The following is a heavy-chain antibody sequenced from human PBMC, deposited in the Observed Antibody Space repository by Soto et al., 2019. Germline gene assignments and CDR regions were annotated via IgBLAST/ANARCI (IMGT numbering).Heavy chain of an antibody. D-gene: IGHD6-19*01. V-gene: IGHV1-18*04. CDR1: GYTFTSYC. J-gene: IGHJ4*02. CDR3: ARASDGYRSGWYVGYFDY. Sequence: GASVKVSCKASGYTFTSYCVSWVRQAPGQGLEWMGWIRAYTGYTNYAQKFQGRVTITTDTSTSTAYMELRSLISDDTAVYYCARASDGYRSGWYVGYFDYWGQGTLVTVSS. CDR2: IRAYTGYT.